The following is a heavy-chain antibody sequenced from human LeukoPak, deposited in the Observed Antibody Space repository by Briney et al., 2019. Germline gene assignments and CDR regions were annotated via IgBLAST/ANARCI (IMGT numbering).Heavy chain of an antibody. V-gene: IGHV3-74*01. CDR2: INSDGSST. Sequence: GGSLRLSCAASGFTFSSYWMHWVRQAPGKGLVWVSRINSDGSSTSYADSVKGRFTISRDNSKNTLYLQMNSLRAEDTAVYYCAKCRPEDRPADYWGQGTLVTVSS. CDR1: GFTFSSYW. J-gene: IGHJ4*02. D-gene: IGHD1-14*01. CDR3: AKCRPEDRPADY.